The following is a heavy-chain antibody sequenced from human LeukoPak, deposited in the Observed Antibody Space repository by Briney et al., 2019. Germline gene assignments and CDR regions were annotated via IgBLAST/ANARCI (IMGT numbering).Heavy chain of an antibody. D-gene: IGHD3-22*01. V-gene: IGHV3-23*01. J-gene: IGHJ4*02. CDR3: AKGYEYYYDSSGYYYVGGDY. CDR2: ISGSGGTT. Sequence: GGSLRLSCAASGFTFISYAMSWVRQAPGKGLEWVSAISGSGGTTYYADSVKGRFTISRDNSKNTLYLQMNSLRAEDTAVYYCAKGYEYYYDSSGYYYVGGDYWGQGTLVTVSS. CDR1: GFTFISYA.